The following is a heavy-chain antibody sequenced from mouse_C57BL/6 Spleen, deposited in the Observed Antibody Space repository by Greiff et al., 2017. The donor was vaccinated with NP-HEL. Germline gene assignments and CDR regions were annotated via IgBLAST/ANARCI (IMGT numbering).Heavy chain of an antibody. Sequence: VQLQQSGAELARPGASVKMSCKASGYTFTSYTMHWVKQRPGQGLEWIGYINPSSGYTKYNQKFKDKATLTADKSSSTAYMQLSSLTSEDSAVDYCARGSTTVVAGYFDVWGTGTTVTVSS. D-gene: IGHD1-1*01. CDR3: ARGSTTVVAGYFDV. J-gene: IGHJ1*03. CDR1: GYTFTSYT. V-gene: IGHV1-4*01. CDR2: INPSSGYT.